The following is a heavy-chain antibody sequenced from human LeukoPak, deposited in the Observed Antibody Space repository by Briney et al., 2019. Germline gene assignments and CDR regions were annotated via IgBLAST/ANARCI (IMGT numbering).Heavy chain of an antibody. Sequence: ASVKVSCKASGYTFTSYGIAWVRQAPGQGLEWMGWISGYNGDTKYAQNLQGRVTITADESTSTAYMELSSLRSEDTAVYYCARGARVRDPTIYNWNDVIYFDYWGQGTLVTVSS. J-gene: IGHJ4*02. V-gene: IGHV1-18*01. CDR3: ARGARVRDPTIYNWNDVIYFDY. CDR2: ISGYNGDT. CDR1: GYTFTSYG. D-gene: IGHD1-20*01.